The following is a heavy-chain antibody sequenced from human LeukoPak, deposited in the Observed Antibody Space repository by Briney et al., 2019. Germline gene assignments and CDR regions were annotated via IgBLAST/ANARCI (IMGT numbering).Heavy chain of an antibody. Sequence: QSGGSLRLSCAASGFTFSDYYMSWVRQAPGKGLEWVANIKQDGSEKYYVDSVKGRFTISRDNAKNSLYLQMNSLRAEDTAVYYCARRGYCSGGSCYNFYFDYWGQGTLVTVSS. J-gene: IGHJ4*02. V-gene: IGHV3-7*01. CDR2: IKQDGSEK. CDR3: ARRGYCSGGSCYNFYFDY. D-gene: IGHD2-15*01. CDR1: GFTFSDYY.